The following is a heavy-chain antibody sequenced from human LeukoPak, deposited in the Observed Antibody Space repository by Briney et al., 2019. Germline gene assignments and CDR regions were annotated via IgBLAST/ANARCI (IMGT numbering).Heavy chain of an antibody. V-gene: IGHV1-8*01. CDR1: GYTFTSYD. J-gene: IGHJ6*03. D-gene: IGHD6-13*01. CDR2: MNPNSGNT. CDR3: ARGSSSWIPYYYYMDV. Sequence: ASVKVSCKASGYTFTSYDINWVRQATGQGLEWMGWMNPNSGNTVYAQKFQGRVTMTRNTSISTAYMELSSLRSEDTAVYYCARGSSSWIPYYYYMDVWGKGTTVTVSS.